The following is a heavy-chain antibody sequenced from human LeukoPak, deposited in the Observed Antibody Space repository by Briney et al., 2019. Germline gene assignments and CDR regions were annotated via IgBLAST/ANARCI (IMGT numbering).Heavy chain of an antibody. CDR1: GFTVSGNY. V-gene: IGHV3-53*01. J-gene: IGHJ1*01. CDR3: AGSTNGYNLLHH. CDR2: IYSGGIT. Sequence: GGCLRLSCAASGFTVSGNYMSWVRRAPGTGLEWVSVIYSGGITFYSDSVKGRFTISRDNSMNTLSLQMNSLRAEDTAVYYCAGSTNGYNLLHHWGQGTLVTVSS. D-gene: IGHD5-24*01.